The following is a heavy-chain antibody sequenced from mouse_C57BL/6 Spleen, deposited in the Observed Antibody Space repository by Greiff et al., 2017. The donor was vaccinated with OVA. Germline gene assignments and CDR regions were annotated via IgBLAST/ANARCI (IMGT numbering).Heavy chain of an antibody. CDR3: AREGLITTVVATPFAY. V-gene: IGHV1-55*01. J-gene: IGHJ3*01. CDR1: GYTFTSYW. Sequence: QVQLQQPGAELVKPGASVKMSCKASGYTFTSYWITWVKQRPGPGLEWIGDIYPGSGSTNYNEKFKSKATLTVDTSSSTAYMQLSSLTSEDSAVYYCAREGLITTVVATPFAYWGQGTLVTVSA. CDR2: IYPGSGST. D-gene: IGHD1-1*01.